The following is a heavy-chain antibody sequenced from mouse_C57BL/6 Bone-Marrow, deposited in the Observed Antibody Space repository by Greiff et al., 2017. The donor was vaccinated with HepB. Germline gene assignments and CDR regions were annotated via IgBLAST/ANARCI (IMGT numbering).Heavy chain of an antibody. CDR2: IRSKSNNYAT. CDR1: GFSFNTYA. J-gene: IGHJ4*01. V-gene: IGHV10-1*01. Sequence: DVKLVESGGGLVQPKGSLKLSCAASGFSFNTYAMNWVRQAPGKGLEWVARIRSKSNNYATYYADSVKDRFTISRDDSESMLYLQMNNLKTEDTAMYYCVRHTDFNWYYAMDYWGQGTSVTVSS. CDR3: VRHTDFNWYYAMDY. D-gene: IGHD4-1*01.